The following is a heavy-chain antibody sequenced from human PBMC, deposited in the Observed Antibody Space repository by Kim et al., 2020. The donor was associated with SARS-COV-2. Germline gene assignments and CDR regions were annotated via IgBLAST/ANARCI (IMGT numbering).Heavy chain of an antibody. CDR1: GGSFSGYY. Sequence: SETLSLTCAVYGGSFSGYYWSWIRQPPGKGLEWIGEINHSGSTNYNPSLKSRVTISVDTSKNQFSLKLSSVTAADTAVYYCARPRTTVVTPRYYYGMDVWGQGTTVTVSS. CDR3: ARPRTTVVTPRYYYGMDV. D-gene: IGHD4-17*01. V-gene: IGHV4-34*01. CDR2: INHSGST. J-gene: IGHJ6*02.